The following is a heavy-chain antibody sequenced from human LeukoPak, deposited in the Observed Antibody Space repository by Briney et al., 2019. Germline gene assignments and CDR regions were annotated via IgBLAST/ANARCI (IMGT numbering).Heavy chain of an antibody. CDR3: ARGLPGTYYDFWSGSKYFVY. CDR1: GYTFTSYD. D-gene: IGHD3-3*01. J-gene: IGHJ4*02. CDR2: MNPNSGNT. Sequence: GASVKVSCKASGYTFTSYDINWVRQATGQGLEWMGWMNPNSGNTGYAQKFQGRVTMTRNTSISTAYMELSSLRSEDTAVYCCARGLPGTYYDFWSGSKYFVYWGQGTLVTVSS. V-gene: IGHV1-8*01.